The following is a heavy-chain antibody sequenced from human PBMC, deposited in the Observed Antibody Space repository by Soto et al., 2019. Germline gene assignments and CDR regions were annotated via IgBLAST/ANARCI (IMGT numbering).Heavy chain of an antibody. D-gene: IGHD3-16*01. CDR1: GFTFSIYG. J-gene: IGHJ4*02. Sequence: QVQLVESGGGVVQPGRSLRLSCAASGFTFSIYGMHWVRQAPGKGLEWVAVIWNDGSNKYYGDSVKGRFTIFRDNSKNTLYLHMNSLRADDTAVYYCARAVGPFDYWGQGTLVTVSS. CDR2: IWNDGSNK. V-gene: IGHV3-33*01. CDR3: ARAVGPFDY.